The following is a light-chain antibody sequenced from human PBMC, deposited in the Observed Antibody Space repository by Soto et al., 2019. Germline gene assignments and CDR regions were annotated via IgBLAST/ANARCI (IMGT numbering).Light chain of an antibody. Sequence: DIQMTQSPSSLSAFVGDRVNITCRASQGVANYLAWYQQKPGKVPKLLIYAASTLQSGVPSRFSGSGSGTDFTLNISSMPPEEVATYYCQKYNSAPFSFGPGTKVNIK. CDR2: AAS. J-gene: IGKJ3*01. V-gene: IGKV1-27*01. CDR1: QGVANY. CDR3: QKYNSAPFS.